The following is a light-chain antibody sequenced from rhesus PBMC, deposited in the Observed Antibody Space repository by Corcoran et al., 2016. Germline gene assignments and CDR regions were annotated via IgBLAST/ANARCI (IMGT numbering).Light chain of an antibody. J-gene: IGKJ1*01. CDR2: GAS. V-gene: IGKV3-31*02. CDR3: QEPSNLSWT. Sequence: EIVMTQSPATLSLSPGETATISCRTSQSVSSYLAWYQQKPGQAPRLLIYGASSRATGIPDRFSGSGSGTDFTLTISSLGPEDFAVYSCQEPSNLSWTFGQGTKVELK. CDR1: QSVSSY.